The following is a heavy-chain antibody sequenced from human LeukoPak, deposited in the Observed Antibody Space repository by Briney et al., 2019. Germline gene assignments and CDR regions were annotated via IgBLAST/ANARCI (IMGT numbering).Heavy chain of an antibody. Sequence: GGSLRLSCAVSGFTLNSNAMCWVRQAPGKGLEWVSGISRMGFTTYYADSVEGRFTISRDNSKKTVVLQMNSLRGEDTAVYYCARDFKSGYVDSWGQGTLVTVSS. CDR3: ARDFKSGYVDS. CDR2: ISRMGFTT. CDR1: GFTLNSNA. D-gene: IGHD3-3*01. J-gene: IGHJ4*02. V-gene: IGHV3-23*01.